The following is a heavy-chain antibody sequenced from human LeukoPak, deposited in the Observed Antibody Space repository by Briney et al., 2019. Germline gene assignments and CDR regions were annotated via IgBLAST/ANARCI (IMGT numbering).Heavy chain of an antibody. J-gene: IGHJ3*02. Sequence: ASVKVSCKASGYTFTSYGISWVRQAPGQGLEWMGWISAYNGNRNYAQKLQGRVTMTTDTSTRTAYIELRSLRSDDTAVYYCARDLGITISHAFDIWGQGTMVSVSS. V-gene: IGHV1-18*01. CDR2: ISAYNGNR. D-gene: IGHD3-9*01. CDR1: GYTFTSYG. CDR3: ARDLGITISHAFDI.